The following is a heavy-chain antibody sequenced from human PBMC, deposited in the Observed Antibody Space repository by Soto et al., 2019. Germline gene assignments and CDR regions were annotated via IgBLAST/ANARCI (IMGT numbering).Heavy chain of an antibody. J-gene: IGHJ4*02. CDR3: AKDLYGGNPPTYFDY. CDR2: ISYDGSNK. CDR1: GFTFSSYG. V-gene: IGHV3-30*18. D-gene: IGHD4-17*01. Sequence: QVQLVESGGGVVQPGRSLRLSCAASGFTFSSYGMHWVRQAPGKGLEWVAVISYDGSNKYYADSVKGRFTISRDNSKNPLYLQMNSLRAEDTAVYYCAKDLYGGNPPTYFDYWGQGTLVTVSS.